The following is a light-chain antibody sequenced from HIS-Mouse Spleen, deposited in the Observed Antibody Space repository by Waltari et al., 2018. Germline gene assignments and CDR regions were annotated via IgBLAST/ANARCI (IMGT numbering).Light chain of an antibody. V-gene: IGLV3-10*01. CDR3: YSTDSSGNHRV. CDR1: ALPKKY. CDR2: EDS. J-gene: IGLJ2*01. Sequence: SYELPKPPSVSVSPGQTARITCAGAALPKKYAYWYQQKSGQAPVLVIYEDSKRPSGIPERFSGSSSGTMATLTISGAQVEDEADYYCYSTDSSGNHRVFGGGTKLTVL.